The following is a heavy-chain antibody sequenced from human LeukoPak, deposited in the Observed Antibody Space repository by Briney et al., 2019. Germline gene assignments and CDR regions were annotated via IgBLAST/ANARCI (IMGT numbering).Heavy chain of an antibody. CDR2: IKQDGSEE. V-gene: IGHV3-7*01. Sequence: PGGSLRLSCAASGFTFSSYWMSWVRQAPGEGLEWVANIKQDGSEEYYVDSVKGRFTISRDNAKNSLYLQMNSLRAEDTAVYYCARVSSKATVRGLITKKNYYYYYMDVWGKGTTVTISS. CDR3: ARVSSKATVRGLITKKNYYYYYMDV. CDR1: GFTFSSYW. J-gene: IGHJ6*03. D-gene: IGHD3-10*01.